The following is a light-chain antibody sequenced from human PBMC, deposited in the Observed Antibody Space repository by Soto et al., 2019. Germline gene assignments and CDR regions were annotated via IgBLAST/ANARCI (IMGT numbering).Light chain of an antibody. J-gene: IGLJ3*02. CDR2: SNS. CDR1: SSNTGAGYD. V-gene: IGLV1-40*01. CDR3: QSFDTSLRGWV. Sequence: QSVLTQPPSVSGAPGQRVTISCTGTSSNTGAGYDVHWYQQHPGTAPKYLIYSNSNRPSGVPDRFSGSKSGTSASLAISGLQSEDEADYFCQSFDTSLRGWVFGGGTKLTVL.